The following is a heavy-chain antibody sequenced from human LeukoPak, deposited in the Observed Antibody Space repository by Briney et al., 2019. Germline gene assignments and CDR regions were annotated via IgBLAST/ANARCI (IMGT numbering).Heavy chain of an antibody. D-gene: IGHD1-14*01. CDR3: ARAPSRPRSRQFDY. J-gene: IGHJ4*02. Sequence: SETLSLTCAVYGGSFSGYYWSWIRQPPGKGLEWIGEINHSGSTNYNPSLKSRVTISVDTSKNQFSLKLSSVAAADTAVYYCARAPSRPRSRQFDYWGQGTLVTVSS. V-gene: IGHV4-34*01. CDR1: GGSFSGYY. CDR2: INHSGST.